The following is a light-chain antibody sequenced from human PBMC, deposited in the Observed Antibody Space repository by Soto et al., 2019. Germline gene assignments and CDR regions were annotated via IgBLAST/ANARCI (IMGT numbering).Light chain of an antibody. CDR3: QQYDNPSFT. Sequence: DIQMTQSPSSLSASVGDRVTITCQASQDISNYLNWYQQKPEKAPKLLIYDASNLETGVPSRFSGSGSGTDFTFTSSSLQPEDIATYYCQQYDNPSFTFGPGTKVDIK. J-gene: IGKJ3*01. CDR1: QDISNY. CDR2: DAS. V-gene: IGKV1-33*01.